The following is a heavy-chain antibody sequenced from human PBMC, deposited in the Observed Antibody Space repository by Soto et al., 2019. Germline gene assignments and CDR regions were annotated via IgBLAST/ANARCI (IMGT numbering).Heavy chain of an antibody. D-gene: IGHD5-18*01. CDR3: ARAYAPDGIQLWLPIKPYYFDY. V-gene: IGHV1-18*01. Sequence: GASVKVSCKASGYTFTSYGISWVRQAPGQGLEWMGWISAYNGNTNYAQKLQGRVTMTTDTSASTAYMELRSLRSDDTAVYYCARAYAPDGIQLWLPIKPYYFDYWGQGTLVTVSS. CDR2: ISAYNGNT. J-gene: IGHJ4*02. CDR1: GYTFTSYG.